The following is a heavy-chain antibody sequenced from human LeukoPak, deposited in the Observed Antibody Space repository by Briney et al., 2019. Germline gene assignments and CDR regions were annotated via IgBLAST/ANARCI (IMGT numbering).Heavy chain of an antibody. J-gene: IGHJ6*03. Sequence: GESLKISCKGSGYSFTSYWIGWVRQMPGKGLEWMGIIYPGDSDTRYSPSFQGQVTISADKSISTAYLQWSSLKASDTAMYYCARRVYGSGSYYNAPDYYYYYMDVWGKGTTVTVPS. CDR2: IYPGDSDT. D-gene: IGHD3-10*01. CDR3: ARRVYGSGSYYNAPDYYYYYMDV. CDR1: GYSFTSYW. V-gene: IGHV5-51*01.